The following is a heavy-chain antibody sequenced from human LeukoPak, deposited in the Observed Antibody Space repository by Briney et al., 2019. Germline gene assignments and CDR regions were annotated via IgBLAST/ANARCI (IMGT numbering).Heavy chain of an antibody. CDR3: IRTLIVATSPYMDV. V-gene: IGHV3-74*01. CDR1: GFTFSSYW. Sequence: PGGSLRLSCAAPGFTFSSYWMHWVRQAPGKGLVWVSRVNSDGTGTTYADSVEGRFTISRDNAKNTVYLQMHSLRAEDTAIYYCIRTLIVATSPYMDVWGKGTTVTVSS. J-gene: IGHJ6*03. D-gene: IGHD5-12*01. CDR2: VNSDGTGT.